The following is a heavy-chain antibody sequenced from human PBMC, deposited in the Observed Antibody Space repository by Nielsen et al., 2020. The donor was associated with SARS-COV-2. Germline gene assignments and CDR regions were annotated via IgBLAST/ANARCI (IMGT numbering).Heavy chain of an antibody. V-gene: IGHV3-30*18. CDR2: ISYDGSNK. D-gene: IGHD4-17*01. CDR3: AKGTYGDSAFDI. CDR1: GFTFSSYG. J-gene: IGHJ3*02. Sequence: GGSLRLSCAASGFTFSSYGVHWVRQAPGKGLEWVAVISYDGSNKYYADSVKGRFTISRDNSKNTLYLQMNSLRAEDTAVYYCAKGTYGDSAFDIWGQGTMVTVSS.